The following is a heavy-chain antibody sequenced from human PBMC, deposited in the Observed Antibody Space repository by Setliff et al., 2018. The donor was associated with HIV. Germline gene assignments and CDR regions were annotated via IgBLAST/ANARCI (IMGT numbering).Heavy chain of an antibody. V-gene: IGHV5-51*01. D-gene: IGHD6-13*01. CDR3: ARHRHTAAGPLDAFDI. Sequence: GESLKISCKGSGNSFTSNWIGWVRQMPVKGLEWMGIIHTVDSDTRYSPSFQGEVTSSADKSISTAYLQWSTLKASDTAIYYFARHRHTAAGPLDAFDIWGQVTVVTVSS. CDR2: IHTVDSDT. J-gene: IGHJ3*02. CDR1: GNSFTSNW.